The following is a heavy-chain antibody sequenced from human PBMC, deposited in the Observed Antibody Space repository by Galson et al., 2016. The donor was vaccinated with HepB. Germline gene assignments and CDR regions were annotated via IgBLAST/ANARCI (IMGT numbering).Heavy chain of an antibody. CDR1: GFTFSAYS. J-gene: IGHJ4*02. CDR3: ARRDYDQAYDF. CDR2: ISSSISTM. D-gene: IGHD4-17*01. Sequence: SLRLSCAASGFTFSAYSMSWVRQAPRKGLEWVSFISSSISTMHYADSVKGRFTISRDNAKNSLYLQMSSLRDEDTAVYYCARRDYDQAYDFWGQGTLVTVSS. V-gene: IGHV3-48*02.